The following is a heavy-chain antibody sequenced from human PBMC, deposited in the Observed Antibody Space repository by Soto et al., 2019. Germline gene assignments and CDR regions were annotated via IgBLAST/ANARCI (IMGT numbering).Heavy chain of an antibody. J-gene: IGHJ5*02. CDR1: GYTFTDYS. D-gene: IGHD1-1*01. V-gene: IGHV5-51*01. CDR3: AREFVNNYVSWFDP. CDR2: IYPGDSDT. Sequence: SXAALKISCKGYGYTFTDYSIGWVRQMPGKGLELIGLIYPGDSDTRYSPSFQGRVTISADKSISTAYMELRSLRSDDTAVYYCAREFVNNYVSWFDPWGQGTLVTGSS.